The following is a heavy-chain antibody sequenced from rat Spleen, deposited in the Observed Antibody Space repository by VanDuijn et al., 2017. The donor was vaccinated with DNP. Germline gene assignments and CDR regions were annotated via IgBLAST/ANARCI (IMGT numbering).Heavy chain of an antibody. V-gene: IGHV5-22*01. Sequence: EVQLVESGGDLVQPGRSLKLSCAASGFTFSDYYMAWVRQAPTKGLELVAYITYDGGRPYHGDSVKGRFTISRDNAKSTLYLQMNSLRSEDTATYYCARPMDYYSGGFGHWGQGTLVTVSS. CDR2: ITYDGGRP. D-gene: IGHD1-1*01. CDR3: ARPMDYYSGGFGH. CDR1: GFTFSDYY. J-gene: IGHJ3*01.